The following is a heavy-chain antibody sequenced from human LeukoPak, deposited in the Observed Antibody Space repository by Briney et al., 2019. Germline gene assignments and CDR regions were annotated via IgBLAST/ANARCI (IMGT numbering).Heavy chain of an antibody. D-gene: IGHD6-19*01. CDR3: ARDPYSSGWFDF. Sequence: GGSLRLSCAASGYTFGPYSVNWVRQAPGKGLECVSYNSGDSSNTHYADSVKGRFTISRDNAKNSLYLQMNSLRDEDTAVYYCARDPYSSGWFDFWGQGTLVTVSS. V-gene: IGHV3-48*02. J-gene: IGHJ4*02. CDR1: GYTFGPYS. CDR2: NSGDSSNT.